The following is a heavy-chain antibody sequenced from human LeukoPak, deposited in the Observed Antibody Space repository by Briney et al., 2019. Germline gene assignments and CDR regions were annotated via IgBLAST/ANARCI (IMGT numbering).Heavy chain of an antibody. CDR1: GFTFNNYA. CDR2: ISGSGGST. J-gene: IGHJ3*02. CDR3: AKGRVAAAGRGVAFDI. V-gene: IGHV3-23*01. Sequence: PGGSLRLSCAASGFTFNNYAMKWVRQAPGKGLEWVASISGSGGSTYYADSVKGRFTISRDNSKNTLYLQMNSLRAEDTAVYYCAKGRVAAAGRGVAFDISGQGTMVTVSS. D-gene: IGHD6-13*01.